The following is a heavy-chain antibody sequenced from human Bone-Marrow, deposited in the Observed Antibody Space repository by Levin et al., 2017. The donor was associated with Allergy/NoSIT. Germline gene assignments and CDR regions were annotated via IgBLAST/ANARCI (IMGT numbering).Heavy chain of an antibody. D-gene: IGHD4-11*01. V-gene: IGHV3-23*01. J-gene: IGHJ4*02. CDR3: AKTTDRFSNYPIDY. CDR1: GLTLTNYG. CDR2: ISSSGATT. Sequence: PGGSLRLSCTASGLTLTNYGMTWVRQAPGKGLEWVSSISSSGATTSYADSVKGRFTISRDTSKDTLYLQMNSLRAEDTALYYCAKTTDRFSNYPIDYWGQGTLVTVSS.